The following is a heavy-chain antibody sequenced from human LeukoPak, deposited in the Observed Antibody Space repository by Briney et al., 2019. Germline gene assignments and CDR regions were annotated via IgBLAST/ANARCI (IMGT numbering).Heavy chain of an antibody. V-gene: IGHV1-2*02. D-gene: IGHD3-9*01. Sequence: ASVKVSCKASGYTFTGYYMHWVRQAPGQGLEWMGWINPNSGGTNYAQKFQGRVTMTRDTSISTAYMELSRLRSDDTAVYYCARGHGHILTGYSRLYYFDYWGQGTLVTVSS. CDR2: INPNSGGT. J-gene: IGHJ4*02. CDR3: ARGHGHILTGYSRLYYFDY. CDR1: GYTFTGYY.